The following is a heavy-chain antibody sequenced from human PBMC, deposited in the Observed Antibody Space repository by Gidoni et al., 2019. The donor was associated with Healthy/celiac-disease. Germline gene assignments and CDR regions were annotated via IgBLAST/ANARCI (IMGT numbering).Heavy chain of an antibody. CDR3: ARGRPPTVTTFPFDY. J-gene: IGHJ4*02. CDR2: IIPILDIA. CDR1: GGPFRSSA. Sequence: QVQLVQSGAEVKKPGSSVKVSCKASGGPFRSSAISWVRQAPGQGLEWMGRIIPILDIANYAQKFQGRVTITADKSTSTAYMELSSLRSEDTAVYYCARGRPPTVTTFPFDYWGQGTLVTVSS. V-gene: IGHV1-69*04. D-gene: IGHD4-17*01.